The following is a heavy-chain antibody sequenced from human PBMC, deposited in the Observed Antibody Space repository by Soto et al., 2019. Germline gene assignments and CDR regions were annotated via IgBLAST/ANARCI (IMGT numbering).Heavy chain of an antibody. V-gene: IGHV1-2*02. CDR2: INPNSGGT. Sequence: SVKVSCKASGYTFTGYYMHWVRQAPGQGLEWMGWINPNSGGTNYAQKFQGRVTMTRDTSISTAYMELSRLRSDDTAVYYCARDPWDGSTASDHYYFDYWGQPTLVTVSS. J-gene: IGHJ4*02. CDR3: ARDPWDGSTASDHYYFDY. D-gene: IGHD5-18*01. CDR1: GYTFTGYY.